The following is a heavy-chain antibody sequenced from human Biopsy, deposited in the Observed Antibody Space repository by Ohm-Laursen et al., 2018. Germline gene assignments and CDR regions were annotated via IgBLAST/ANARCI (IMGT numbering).Heavy chain of an antibody. CDR2: IYYPGST. CDR1: GGSIRSYY. Sequence: TLSLTCTVSGGSIRSYYWRWIRQPPGKGLEWIGYIYYPGSTNYNPSLKSRVPISVDTSMNHLALRLTSVTAADPAVYYCARHAPSYSVSYWRYFDLWGRGTLVTVSS. J-gene: IGHJ2*01. D-gene: IGHD1-26*01. CDR3: ARHAPSYSVSYWRYFDL. V-gene: IGHV4-59*08.